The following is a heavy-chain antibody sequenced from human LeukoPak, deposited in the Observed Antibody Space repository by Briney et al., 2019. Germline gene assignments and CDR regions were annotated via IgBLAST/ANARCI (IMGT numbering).Heavy chain of an antibody. CDR1: GFTFSSFA. J-gene: IGHJ4*02. CDR2: ISGSGCTT. D-gene: IGHD2-15*01. CDR3: AKVRDIYCSGGTCFYFDY. V-gene: IGHV3-23*01. Sequence: GGSLRLSCAASGFTFSSFAMTWVRQAPGKGLEWVSAISGSGCTTYYADSVKGWVTISRDNSKNTLYLQLNSMRADDTAVYYCAKVRDIYCSGGTCFYFDYWGQGTLVTVSS.